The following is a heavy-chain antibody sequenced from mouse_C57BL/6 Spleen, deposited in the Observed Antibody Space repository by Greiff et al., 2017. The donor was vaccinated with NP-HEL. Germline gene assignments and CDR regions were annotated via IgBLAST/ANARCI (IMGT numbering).Heavy chain of an antibody. CDR2: ISNGGGST. D-gene: IGHD2-5*01. J-gene: IGHJ4*01. CDR3: ARHLLYSNCWWDY. V-gene: IGHV5-12*01. CDR1: GFTFSDYY. Sequence: EVMLVESGGGLVQPGGSLKLSCAASGFTFSDYYMYWVRQTPEKRLEWVAYISNGGGSTYYPDTVKGRFTISRDNAKNTLYLQMSRLKSEDTAMYHCARHLLYSNCWWDYWGQGTSVTVSS.